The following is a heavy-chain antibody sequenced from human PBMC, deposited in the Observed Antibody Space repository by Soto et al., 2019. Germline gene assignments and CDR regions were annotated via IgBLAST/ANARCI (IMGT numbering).Heavy chain of an antibody. D-gene: IGHD3-9*01. CDR1: RFTFSSYA. CDR2: ISNTGTSE. Sequence: QVQLVESGGGVVQPGRSLRLSCAASRFTFSSYAIHWVRQAPGKGLEWVAVISNTGTSEHYADSVKGRFTISRDNSRNTLYLKMNTLRAEETAVYYCARDSQPRDDILTAYHFDFWGRGTLITVSS. J-gene: IGHJ2*01. V-gene: IGHV3-30-3*01. CDR3: ARDSQPRDDILTAYHFDF.